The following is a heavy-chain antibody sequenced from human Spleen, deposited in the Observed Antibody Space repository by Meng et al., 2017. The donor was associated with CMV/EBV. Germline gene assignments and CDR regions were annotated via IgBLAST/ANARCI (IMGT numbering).Heavy chain of an antibody. CDR2: ISVYSGKIHT. J-gene: IGHJ5*02. V-gene: IGHV1-18*01. CDR3: ARDFTIVGALISWFDP. Sequence: QVQLVQSGAEVKKPGASVKVSCKASGYTFTNYGISWVRQAPGQGLEWMGWISVYSGKIHTNYAQKFQGRVTMTTDTSTSTAYMELRTLRSDDTAVYYCARDFTIVGALISWFDPWGQGTLVTVSS. CDR1: GYTFTNYG. D-gene: IGHD3-3*01.